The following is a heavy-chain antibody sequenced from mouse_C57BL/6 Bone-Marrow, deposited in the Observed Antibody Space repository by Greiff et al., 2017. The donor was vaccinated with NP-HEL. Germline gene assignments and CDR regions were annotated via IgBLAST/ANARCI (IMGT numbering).Heavy chain of an antibody. CDR1: GYSITSGYY. D-gene: IGHD3-2*02. V-gene: IGHV3-6*01. CDR3: ARDPGSGWDY. CDR2: ISYDGSN. J-gene: IGHJ2*01. Sequence: EVQLQQSGPGLVKPSQSLSLTCSVTGYSITSGYYWNWIRQFPGNKLEWMGYISYDGSNNYNPSLKNRISITRDTSKNQFFLKLNSVTTEDTATYYCARDPGSGWDYWGQGTTLTVSS.